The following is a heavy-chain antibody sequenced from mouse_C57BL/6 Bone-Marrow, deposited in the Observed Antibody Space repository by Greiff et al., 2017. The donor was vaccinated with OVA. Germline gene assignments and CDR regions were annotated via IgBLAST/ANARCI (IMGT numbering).Heavy chain of an antibody. CDR1: GYTFTSYW. CDR3: ARRGNYEGFAY. D-gene: IGHD1-1*01. Sequence: QVQLKQPGAELVRPGSSVKLSCKASGYTFTSYWMHWVKQRPIQGLEWIGNIDPSDSETHYNQKFKDKATLTVDKSSSTAYMQLSSLTSEDSAVYYCARRGNYEGFAYWGQGTLVTVSA. V-gene: IGHV1-52*01. CDR2: IDPSDSET. J-gene: IGHJ3*01.